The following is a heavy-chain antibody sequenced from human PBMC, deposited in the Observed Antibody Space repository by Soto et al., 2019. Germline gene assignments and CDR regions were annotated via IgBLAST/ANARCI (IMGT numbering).Heavy chain of an antibody. J-gene: IGHJ3*02. D-gene: IGHD6-13*01. CDR2: IIPIFGTA. Sequence: SVKVSCKASGGTFSSYAISWVRQAPGQGLEWMGGIIPIFGTANYPQKFQGRVTITADKSTSTAYMELSSLRSEDTAVYYCAREEGPYSSSWNDAFDIWGQGTMVTVSS. V-gene: IGHV1-69*06. CDR3: AREEGPYSSSWNDAFDI. CDR1: GGTFSSYA.